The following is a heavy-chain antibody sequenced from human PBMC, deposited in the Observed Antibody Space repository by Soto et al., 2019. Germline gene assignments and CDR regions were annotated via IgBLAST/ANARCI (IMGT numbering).Heavy chain of an antibody. CDR3: AREVAGGSYSNYPGGPFDY. V-gene: IGHV6-1*01. J-gene: IGHJ4*02. CDR1: GDSVSSNSAA. Sequence: SQTLSLTCAISGDSVSSNSAAWNWIRQSPSRGLEWLGRTYYRSKWYNDYAVSMKSRITINPDTSKNQFSLQLNSVTPEDTAVYYCAREVAGGSYSNYPGGPFDYWGQGTLVTVSS. D-gene: IGHD4-4*01. CDR2: TYYRSKWYN.